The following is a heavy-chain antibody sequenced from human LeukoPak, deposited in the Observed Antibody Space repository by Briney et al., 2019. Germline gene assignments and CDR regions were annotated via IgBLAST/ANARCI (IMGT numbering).Heavy chain of an antibody. CDR2: ISGSGDGT. J-gene: IGHJ4*02. V-gene: IGHV3-23*01. CDR1: GFIFSSYA. D-gene: IGHD2-2*01. CDR3: ATGVGGYCSSTDCRAYDN. Sequence: GGSVRLSCAASGFIFSSYAMNWGRDARGKGLEGGSAISGSGDGTYYADSVKGRFTVSRENSKNTLYLQMTTLRAEDSAVYYCATGVGGYCSSTDCRAYDNWGQGTLVTVSS.